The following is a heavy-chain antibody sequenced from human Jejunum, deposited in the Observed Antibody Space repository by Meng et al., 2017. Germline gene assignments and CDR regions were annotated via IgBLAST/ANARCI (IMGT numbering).Heavy chain of an antibody. Sequence: GGSLRLSCAASGFIFSSSGMNWVRQAPGKGLEWVSSISSSARNTYYADSVMGRFTISRDNSKNTVYLQMTSLRVEDTAVYYCAKDPDELDSWGQRTLVTVSS. CDR1: GFIFSSSG. CDR3: AKDPDELDS. CDR2: ISSSARNT. J-gene: IGHJ4*02. V-gene: IGHV3-23*01.